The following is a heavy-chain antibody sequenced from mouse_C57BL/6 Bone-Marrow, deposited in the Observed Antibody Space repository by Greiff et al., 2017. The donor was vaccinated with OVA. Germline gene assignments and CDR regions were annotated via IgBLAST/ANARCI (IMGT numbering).Heavy chain of an antibody. CDR1: GFNIKDYY. CDR2: IDPEDGET. J-gene: IGHJ1*03. CDR3: ALYDGYPHWYFDV. Sequence: VQLKESGAELVKPGASVKLSCTASGFNIKDYYMHWVKQRTEQGLEWIGRIDPEDGETKYAPKFQGKATITADTSSNTAYLQLSSLTSEDTAVYYCALYDGYPHWYFDVWGTGTTVTVSS. D-gene: IGHD2-3*01. V-gene: IGHV14-2*01.